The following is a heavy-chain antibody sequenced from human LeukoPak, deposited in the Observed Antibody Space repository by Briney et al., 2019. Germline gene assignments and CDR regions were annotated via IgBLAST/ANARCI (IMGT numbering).Heavy chain of an antibody. D-gene: IGHD3-10*01. Sequence: GASVKVSCKASGYTFTGYYMHWVRQAPGQGLEWMGWINPNSGGTNYAQRFQGWVTMTRDTSISTAYMELSRLRSDDTAVYYCARHPPYYYGSGSSVGVWGQGTTVTVSS. CDR2: INPNSGGT. V-gene: IGHV1-2*04. CDR1: GYTFTGYY. CDR3: ARHPPYYYGSGSSVGV. J-gene: IGHJ6*02.